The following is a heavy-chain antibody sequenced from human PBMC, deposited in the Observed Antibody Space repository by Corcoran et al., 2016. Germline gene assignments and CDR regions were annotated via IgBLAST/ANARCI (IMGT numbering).Heavy chain of an antibody. CDR2: IYPGDSDT. CDR3: ARQEEHTMIVVATGAFDI. V-gene: IGHV5-51*01. CDR1: GYSFTSYW. D-gene: IGHD3-22*01. J-gene: IGHJ3*02. Sequence: EVQLVQSGAEVKKPGESLKISCKGSGYSFTSYWIGWVRQMPGKGLEWMGLIYPGDSDTRYSPSFQGQVTISADKSISTAYLQWSSLKASDTAMYYCARQEEHTMIVVATGAFDIWGQGTMVTVSS.